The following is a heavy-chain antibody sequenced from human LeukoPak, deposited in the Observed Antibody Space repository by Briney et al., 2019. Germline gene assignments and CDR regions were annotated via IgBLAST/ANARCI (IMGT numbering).Heavy chain of an antibody. V-gene: IGHV4-34*01. D-gene: IGHD3-3*01. CDR2: INHSGST. J-gene: IGHJ5*02. CDR3: ARLNPIYESIWWFDP. CDR1: GGSFSGYY. Sequence: PSETLSLTCAVYGGSFSGYYWSWIRQPPGKGLEWIGEINHSGSTNYNPPLKSRVTISVDTSKNQFSLKLSSVTAADTAVYYCARLNPIYESIWWFDPWGQGTLVTVSS.